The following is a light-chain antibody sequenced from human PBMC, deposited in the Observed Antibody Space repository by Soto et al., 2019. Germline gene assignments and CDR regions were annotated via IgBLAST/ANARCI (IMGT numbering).Light chain of an antibody. Sequence: EIVMTQSPATLSVFAGERATLSCRASQSVSSNLAWYQHKPGQTPRLLIYGASIRATGVPARFSGSGSRTEFSLTISSLMSEDYAVYYCQQYKSWWTFGQGTKVDIK. CDR3: QQYKSWWT. V-gene: IGKV3-15*01. CDR1: QSVSSN. CDR2: GAS. J-gene: IGKJ1*01.